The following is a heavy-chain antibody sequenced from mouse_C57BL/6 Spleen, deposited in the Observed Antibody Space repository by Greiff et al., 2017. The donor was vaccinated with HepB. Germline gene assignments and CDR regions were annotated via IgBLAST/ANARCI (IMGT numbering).Heavy chain of an antibody. CDR3: ARKVIITTVVEGYFDY. CDR2: INPNYGTT. CDR1: GYSFTDYN. J-gene: IGHJ2*01. Sequence: EVQLQQSGPELVKPGASVKISCKASGYSFTDYNMNWVKQSNGKSLEWIGVINPNYGTTSYNQKFKGKATLTVDQSSSTAYMQLNSLTSEDSSVYYCARKVIITTVVEGYFDYWGQGTTLTVSS. V-gene: IGHV1-39*01. D-gene: IGHD1-1*01.